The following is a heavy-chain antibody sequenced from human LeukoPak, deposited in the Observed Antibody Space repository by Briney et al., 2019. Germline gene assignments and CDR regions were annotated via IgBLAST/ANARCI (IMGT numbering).Heavy chain of an antibody. D-gene: IGHD3-22*01. CDR3: AKEENYYDSSGYYYGHPAPYEY. J-gene: IGHJ4*02. Sequence: RGSLRLSCAASGFTFSSYGMSWVRQAPGKGLEWVSAISGSGGSTYYADSVKGRFTISRDNSKNTLYLQMNSLRAEDTAVYYCAKEENYYDSSGYYYGHPAPYEYWGQGTLVTVSS. CDR1: GFTFSSYG. CDR2: ISGSGGST. V-gene: IGHV3-23*01.